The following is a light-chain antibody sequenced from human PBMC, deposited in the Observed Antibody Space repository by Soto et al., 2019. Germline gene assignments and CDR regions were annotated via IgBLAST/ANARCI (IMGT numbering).Light chain of an antibody. CDR2: GAP. V-gene: IGKV1-27*01. CDR1: QDIETY. CDR3: HKCKSAVFI. J-gene: IGKJ3*01. Sequence: DIQMTQSPSSLSASVGDRITITCRASQDIETYLAWYPQRPGKYPKRLIYGAPTLQPGVTSRFSGSGSGTDVTLTISRLRPEDVATYECHKCKSAVFIVGRGTKVDTK.